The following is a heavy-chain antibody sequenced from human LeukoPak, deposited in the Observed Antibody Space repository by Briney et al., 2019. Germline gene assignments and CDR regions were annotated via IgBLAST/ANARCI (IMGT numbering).Heavy chain of an antibody. CDR1: VFSFATYS. CDR3: ARDQGPSRRYYHYGMDV. CDR2: IADSGGVT. Sequence: PGGSLRLSCAASVFSFATYSMTWVRQAPCKGLEWVSAIADSGGVTYYADSVKGRFTISRDNSKNTLYLQMNSLRAEDTAVYYCARDQGPSRRYYHYGMDVWGQGTTVTVSS. V-gene: IGHV3-23*01. J-gene: IGHJ6*02.